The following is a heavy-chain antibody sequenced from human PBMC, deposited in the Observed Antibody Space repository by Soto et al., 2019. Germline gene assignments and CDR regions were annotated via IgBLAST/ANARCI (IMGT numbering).Heavy chain of an antibody. Sequence: EVQLVESGGGLIQPGGSLRLSCAASGFTVSSNYMSWVRQAPGKGLEWVSVIHSGGNTYYADSVKGRFTISSDNLKNTLYLQMNNLRADDTAVYYCARDLFYDRDLGGFDPWGQGTLVTVSS. CDR2: IHSGGNT. D-gene: IGHD3-22*01. CDR3: ARDLFYDRDLGGFDP. J-gene: IGHJ5*02. CDR1: GFTVSSNY. V-gene: IGHV3-53*01.